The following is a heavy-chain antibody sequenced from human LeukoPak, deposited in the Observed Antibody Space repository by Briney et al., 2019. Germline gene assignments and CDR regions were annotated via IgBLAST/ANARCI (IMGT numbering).Heavy chain of an antibody. Sequence: PRGSLRLSCAASGFTFSSYSMNWVRQAPGKGLEWVSYISSSSSTIYYADSVKGRFTISRDNAKNSLYLQMNSLRAEDTAVYYCARVRSYYYDPWGQGTLVTVSS. CDR1: GFTFSSYS. V-gene: IGHV3-48*01. D-gene: IGHD3-22*01. CDR2: ISSSSSTI. J-gene: IGHJ5*02. CDR3: ARVRSYYYDP.